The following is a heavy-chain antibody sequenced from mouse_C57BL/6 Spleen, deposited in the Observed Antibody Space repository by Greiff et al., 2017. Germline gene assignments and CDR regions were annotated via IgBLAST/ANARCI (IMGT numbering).Heavy chain of an antibody. CDR3: ARVRAYYSNYRYFDV. CDR1: GYTFTSYW. J-gene: IGHJ1*03. D-gene: IGHD2-5*01. CDR2: IDPSDSYT. Sequence: QVQLQQPGAELVMPGASVKLSCKASGYTFTSYWMHWVKQRPGQGLEWIGEIDPSDSYTNYNQKFKGKSTLTVDKSSSTAYMQLSSLTSEDSAVYYCARVRAYYSNYRYFDVWGTGTTVTVSS. V-gene: IGHV1-69*01.